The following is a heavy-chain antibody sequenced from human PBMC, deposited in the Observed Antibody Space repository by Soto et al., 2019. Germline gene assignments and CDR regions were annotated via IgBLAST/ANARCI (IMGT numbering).Heavy chain of an antibody. CDR3: ARVQGLGSSGGSCYLY. V-gene: IGHV1-46*01. J-gene: IGHJ4*02. CDR1: GYTFTSYY. Sequence: GASVKVSCKASGYTFTSYYMHWVRQAPGQGLEWMGIINPSGGSTSYAQKFQGRVTMTRDTSTSTVYMELSSLRSEDTAVYYCARVQGLGSSGGSCYLYWGQGTLVTVSS. D-gene: IGHD2-15*01. CDR2: INPSGGST.